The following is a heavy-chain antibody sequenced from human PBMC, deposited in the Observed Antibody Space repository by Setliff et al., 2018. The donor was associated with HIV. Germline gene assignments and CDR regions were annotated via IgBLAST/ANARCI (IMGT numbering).Heavy chain of an antibody. D-gene: IGHD1-26*01. J-gene: IGHJ4*02. V-gene: IGHV4-59*01. CDR3: AGGPGTTSIDY. CDR1: GGSISSDY. Sequence: SETLSLTCSVSGGSISSDYWSWIRQPPGKGLEWIGYIYYSRSTNYNPSLKSRVTISVDTSKKQFSLRVKSVTAADTAVYYCAGGPGTTSIDYWAQGTLVTVSS. CDR2: IYYSRST.